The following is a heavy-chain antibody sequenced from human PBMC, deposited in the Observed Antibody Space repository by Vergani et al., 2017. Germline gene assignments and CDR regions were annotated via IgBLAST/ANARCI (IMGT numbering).Heavy chain of an antibody. CDR1: GASVNSYY. CDR2: VSFRGDT. CDR3: ARGRSALSSFIVGTTTTGGFDP. Sequence: QVKLQESGPGLVKPSETLSLTCTVSGASVNSYYWSWIRQPPGKGLEWMGYVSFRGDTLYDPSVKGRMTISLNTSSNQFSLKLSSVTAADTAVYYCARGRSALSSFIVGTTTTGGFDPWGQGTLVTVSS. D-gene: IGHD1-26*01. V-gene: IGHV4-59*02. J-gene: IGHJ5*02.